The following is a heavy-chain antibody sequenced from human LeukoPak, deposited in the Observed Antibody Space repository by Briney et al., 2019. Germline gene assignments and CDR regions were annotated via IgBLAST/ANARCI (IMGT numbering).Heavy chain of an antibody. Sequence: ASVKVSCKASGGTFSSYALSWVRQAPGQGLEWMGGIIPIFGTANYAQKFQGRVTITTDESTSTAYMELSSLRSEDTAVYYCARAPYYDFWSGYYIPGGGAFDIWGQGTMVTVSS. CDR1: GGTFSSYA. CDR2: IIPIFGTA. V-gene: IGHV1-69*05. D-gene: IGHD3-3*01. J-gene: IGHJ3*02. CDR3: ARAPYYDFWSGYYIPGGGAFDI.